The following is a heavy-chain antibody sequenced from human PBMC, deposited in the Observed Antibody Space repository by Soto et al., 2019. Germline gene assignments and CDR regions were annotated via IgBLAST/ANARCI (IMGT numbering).Heavy chain of an antibody. Sequence: PGGSLRLSCAASGFTVSSNYMSWVRQAPGKGLEWVSVIYSGGSTYYADSARGRFTISRDNSKNTLYLQMNSLRAEDTAVYYCARETTVTARGGVSSFDYWGQGTLVTVSS. J-gene: IGHJ4*02. V-gene: IGHV3-53*01. CDR3: ARETTVTARGGVSSFDY. CDR1: GFTVSSNY. D-gene: IGHD4-17*01. CDR2: IYSGGST.